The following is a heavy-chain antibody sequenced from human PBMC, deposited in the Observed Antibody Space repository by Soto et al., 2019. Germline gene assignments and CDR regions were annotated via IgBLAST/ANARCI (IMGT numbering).Heavy chain of an antibody. Sequence: SETLSLTCTVSSGSISSGDYYWSWIRQPPGKGLEWIGYIYYSGGTYYNPSLKSRVTISADTSKNHFSLKLSSVTAADTAVYYCASYGSAFDIWGQGTMVTVSS. D-gene: IGHD3-10*01. CDR3: ASYGSAFDI. V-gene: IGHV4-30-4*01. J-gene: IGHJ3*02. CDR2: IYYSGGT. CDR1: SGSISSGDYY.